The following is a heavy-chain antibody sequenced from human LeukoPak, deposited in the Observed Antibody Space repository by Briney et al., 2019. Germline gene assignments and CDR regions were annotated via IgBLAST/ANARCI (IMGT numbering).Heavy chain of an antibody. J-gene: IGHJ4*02. V-gene: IGHV5-51*01. CDR3: ATHRNYYDSSGYVYYFDY. D-gene: IGHD3-22*01. Sequence: GESLKISCKGSGYSFTSYWIGWVRQMPGKGLEWMGIIYPGDSDTRYSPSFQGQVTISADKSISTAYLQWSSLKASDTAMYYCATHRNYYDSSGYVYYFDYWGQGTLVTVSS. CDR2: IYPGDSDT. CDR1: GYSFTSYW.